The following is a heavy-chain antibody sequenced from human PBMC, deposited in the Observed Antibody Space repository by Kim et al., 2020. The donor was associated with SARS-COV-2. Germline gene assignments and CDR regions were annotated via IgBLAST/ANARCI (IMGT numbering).Heavy chain of an antibody. J-gene: IGHJ4*02. CDR2: ISSSSDYT. CDR3: ARRKYSRGWNFDY. D-gene: IGHD6-19*01. V-gene: IGHV3-11*03. CDR1: GFNFSYYY. Sequence: GGSLRLSCAASGFNFSYYYMSWIRQAPGKGLEWVSYISSSSDYTNDADSVKGRFSISRDNAKNSLYLQMNSLRVEDTALYYCARRKYSRGWNFDYWGQGTPVTVSS.